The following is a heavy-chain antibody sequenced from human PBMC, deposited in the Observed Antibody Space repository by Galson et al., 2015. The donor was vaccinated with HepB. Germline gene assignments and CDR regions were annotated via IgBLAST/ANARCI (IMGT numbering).Heavy chain of an antibody. J-gene: IGHJ6*02. V-gene: IGHV1-8*02. CDR3: ARVERLWFADYYYYGMDV. CDR2: MNPNSGNT. D-gene: IGHD3-10*01. Sequence: SVKVSCKASGYTFTSYGISWVRQAPGQGLEWMGWMNPNSGNTGYAQKFQGRVTMTRNTSISTAYMELSSLRSEDTAVYYCARVERLWFADYYYYGMDVWGQGTTVTASS. CDR1: GYTFTSYG.